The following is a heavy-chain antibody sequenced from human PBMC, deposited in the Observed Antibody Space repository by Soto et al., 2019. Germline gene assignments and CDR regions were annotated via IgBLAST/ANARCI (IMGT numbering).Heavy chain of an antibody. Sequence: QVQLVEAGGGVVQPGRSLRLSCAASGFTFSSYAMHWVRQAPGKGLEWVAVLSYDGGNKYYADSVKGRSTISRDNSKNTLYLKMKSLRAEDTAVYYCAKQRGIAAAGRSTYDGLDVWGQGTTVTVSS. CDR1: GFTFSSYA. CDR2: LSYDGGNK. V-gene: IGHV3-30-3*02. D-gene: IGHD6-13*01. CDR3: AKQRGIAAAGRSTYDGLDV. J-gene: IGHJ6*02.